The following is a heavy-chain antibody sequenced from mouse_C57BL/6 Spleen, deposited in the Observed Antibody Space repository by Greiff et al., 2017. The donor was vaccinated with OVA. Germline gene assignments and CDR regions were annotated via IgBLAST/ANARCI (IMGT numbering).Heavy chain of an antibody. CDR2: IYPGNSDT. D-gene: IGHD1-1*01. CDR3: TRDYGSSYNFDY. V-gene: IGHV1-5*01. CDR1: GYTFTSYW. Sequence: EVQLQESGTVLARPGASVKMSCKTSGYTFTSYWMHWVKQRPGQGLEWLGAIYPGNSDTSYNQKFKGKAKLTSVTSASTAYMELSSLTNEDSAVYYCTRDYGSSYNFDYWGQGTTLTVSS. J-gene: IGHJ2*01.